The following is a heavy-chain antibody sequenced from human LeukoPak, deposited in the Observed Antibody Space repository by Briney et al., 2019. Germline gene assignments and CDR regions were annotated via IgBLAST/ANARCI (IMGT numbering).Heavy chain of an antibody. CDR3: AGFSHKGV. CDR1: GFTVSNNY. V-gene: IGHV3-66*01. Sequence: GGSLRLSCAASGFTVSNNYMSWVRQAPGKGLEWVALVYSGGSTYYADFVKGRFTISRDNSKNTLYLQMSSLRAEDTAVYYCAGFSHKGVWGQGTTVTVSS. J-gene: IGHJ6*02. CDR2: VYSGGST.